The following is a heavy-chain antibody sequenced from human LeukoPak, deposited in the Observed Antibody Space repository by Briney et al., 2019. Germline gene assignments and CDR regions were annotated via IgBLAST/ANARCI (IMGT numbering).Heavy chain of an antibody. Sequence: SETLSLTCAVYGGSFSGYYWSWIRQPPGKGLEWIGEINHSGSTNYNPSLKSRVTISVDTSKNQFSLKLSSVTAADTAVYYCAGVLKAAMALQNYMDVWGKGTTVTVSS. CDR3: AGVLKAAMALQNYMDV. J-gene: IGHJ6*03. CDR1: GGSFSGYY. V-gene: IGHV4-34*01. D-gene: IGHD5-18*01. CDR2: INHSGST.